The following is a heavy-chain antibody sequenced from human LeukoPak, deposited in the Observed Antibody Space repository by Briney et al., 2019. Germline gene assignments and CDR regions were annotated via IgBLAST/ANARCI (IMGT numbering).Heavy chain of an antibody. CDR1: GFTFSTYS. V-gene: IGHV3-21*01. Sequence: PGGSLRLSCAASGFTFSTYSMNWVRQAPGKGLEWVSSISSSSSYIYYADSVKGRFTISRDNAKNSLYLQMNSLRAEDTAVYYCARAIYYGSGTPFSPYYYGMDVWGQGTTVTVSS. CDR3: ARAIYYGSGTPFSPYYYGMDV. J-gene: IGHJ6*02. CDR2: ISSSSSYI. D-gene: IGHD3-10*01.